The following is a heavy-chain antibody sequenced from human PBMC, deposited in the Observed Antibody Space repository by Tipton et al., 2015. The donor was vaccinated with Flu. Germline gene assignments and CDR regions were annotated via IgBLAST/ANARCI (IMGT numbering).Heavy chain of an antibody. J-gene: IGHJ2*01. CDR2: IYHTGTT. CDR1: GDSLSTGGYS. V-gene: IGHV4-30-2*06. CDR3: AKGYTFGVAWYFDL. Sequence: LSCAFSGDSLSTGGYSWNWIRQSPGRGLEWIGYIYHTGTTKYNPSFSSRATLSVDTSKRQFSLNLRSVIAADTAVYFCAKGYTFGVAWYFDLWGPGSLVTVSS. D-gene: IGHD5-18*01.